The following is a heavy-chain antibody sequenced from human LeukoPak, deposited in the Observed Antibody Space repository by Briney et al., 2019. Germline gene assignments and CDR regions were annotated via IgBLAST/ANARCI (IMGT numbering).Heavy chain of an antibody. V-gene: IGHV5-51*01. Sequence: GGSLRLSCKGSGYTFTSYWIGWVRQMPGKGLEWMGIIYPGDSDTRYSPSFQGQVTTSADKSSSTAYLQWSSLKASDTAMYYCARSGRDWGFDYWGQGTLVTVSS. CDR2: IYPGDSDT. CDR3: ARSGRDWGFDY. J-gene: IGHJ4*02. CDR1: GYTFTSYW. D-gene: IGHD2-21*02.